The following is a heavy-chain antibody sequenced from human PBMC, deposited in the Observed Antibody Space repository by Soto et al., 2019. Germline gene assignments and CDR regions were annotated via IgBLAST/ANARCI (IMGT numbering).Heavy chain of an antibody. J-gene: IGHJ4*02. D-gene: IGHD3-9*01. V-gene: IGHV3-23*01. CDR3: AKVYDILTGSPPYFDY. Sequence: GGSLRLSCAASGFTFSSYAMSWVRQAPGKGLEWVSAISGSGGSTYYADSVKGRFTISRDNSKNTLYLQMNSLRAEDTAVYYCAKVYDILTGSPPYFDYWGQGTLVTVSS. CDR1: GFTFSSYA. CDR2: ISGSGGST.